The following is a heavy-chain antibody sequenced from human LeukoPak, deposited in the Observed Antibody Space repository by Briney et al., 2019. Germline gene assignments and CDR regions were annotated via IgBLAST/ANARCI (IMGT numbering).Heavy chain of an antibody. Sequence: GSLRLSCAASGFTFSTYSMTWVRQGPGKGLEGIGEIYHSGSTNYNPSLKSRVTISVDKSKNQFSLKLSSVTAADPAVYYCARIPVGGTMVRGVRDWGQGTLVTVYS. CDR3: ARIPVGGTMVRGVRD. D-gene: IGHD3-10*01. CDR1: GFTFSTYS. V-gene: IGHV4-4*02. J-gene: IGHJ4*02. CDR2: IYHSGST.